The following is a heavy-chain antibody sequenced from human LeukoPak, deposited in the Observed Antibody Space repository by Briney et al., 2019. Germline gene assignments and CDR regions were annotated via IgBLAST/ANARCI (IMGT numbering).Heavy chain of an antibody. V-gene: IGHV4-59*08. Sequence: PSETLSLTCAVSDDSFSSHYWTWIRQPPGKGLEWIGYISYIGSTNYNPSLKSRVTISIDTSKNHFSLKLSSVTAADTAVYYCASSPSGSYSQIDYWGQGTLVTVSS. D-gene: IGHD1-26*01. J-gene: IGHJ4*02. CDR1: DDSFSSHY. CDR3: ASSPSGSYSQIDY. CDR2: ISYIGST.